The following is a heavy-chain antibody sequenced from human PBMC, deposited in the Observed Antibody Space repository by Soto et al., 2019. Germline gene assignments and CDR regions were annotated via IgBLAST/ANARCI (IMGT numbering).Heavy chain of an antibody. CDR2: ISYTGRT. V-gene: IGHV4-31*03. J-gene: IGHJ5*02. CDR3: ARGSGSRLDHGFDP. CDR1: GDSINTGTYF. Sequence: QVQLQESGPGLVKPSQTLSLTCTVSGDSINTGTYFWNWVRQLPGKGLEWIGYISYTGRTDYNSSLKSRLTISADTSKKQFSLRLNSVTAADTAVYFCARGSGSRLDHGFDPWGQGTLVIVSS. D-gene: IGHD3-10*01.